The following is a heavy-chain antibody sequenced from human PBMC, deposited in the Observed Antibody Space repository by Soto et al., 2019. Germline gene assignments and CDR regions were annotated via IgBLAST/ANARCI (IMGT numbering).Heavy chain of an antibody. D-gene: IGHD3-3*01. Sequence: SETLSFRCTVSGDSVSSVCFHWAWLRRPPGKGLEWIGYISNGGSPYYMQSLESRMHMSLDARGNHYSLRLTSVTAADTAVYFCARAPVGLDTISHFDYWGQGKLVTV. CDR3: ARAPVGLDTISHFDY. CDR2: ISNGGSP. V-gene: IGHV4-30-4*01. J-gene: IGHJ4*02. CDR1: GDSVSSVCFH.